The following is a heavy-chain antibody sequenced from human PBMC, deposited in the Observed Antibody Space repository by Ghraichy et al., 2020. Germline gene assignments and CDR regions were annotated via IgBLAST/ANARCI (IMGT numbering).Heavy chain of an antibody. CDR2: FDPEDAET. CDR1: GYTLRELS. V-gene: IGHV1-24*01. J-gene: IGHJ6*03. D-gene: IGHD5-12*01. CDR3: ATRTGYTYYSMDV. Sequence: ASVKVSCKVSGYTLRELSMQWVRQSPGKGLEWMGGFDPEDAETIYAQRFQGRVMMTVDTATATAYMVLSGLRSEDTAVYYCATRTGYTYYSMDVWGKGTTVTVSS.